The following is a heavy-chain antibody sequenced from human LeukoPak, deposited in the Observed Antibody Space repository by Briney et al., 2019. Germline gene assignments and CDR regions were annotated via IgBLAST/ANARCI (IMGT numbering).Heavy chain of an antibody. Sequence: GGSLRLSCAASGFTFSSYWMHWVRQAPGKGLVWVSRINSDGSSITYADSVKGRFTISRDNAKNTLYLQMNSLRAEDTAVYYCARGLHLDSSGSLYDWGQGTLVTVSS. D-gene: IGHD3-22*01. CDR1: GFTFSSYW. J-gene: IGHJ4*02. CDR3: ARGLHLDSSGSLYD. V-gene: IGHV3-74*03. CDR2: INSDGSSI.